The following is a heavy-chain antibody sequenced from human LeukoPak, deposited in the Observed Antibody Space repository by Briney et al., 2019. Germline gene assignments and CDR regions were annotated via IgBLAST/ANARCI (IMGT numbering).Heavy chain of an antibody. D-gene: IGHD3-16*01. J-gene: IGHJ4*02. V-gene: IGHV3-9*01. CDR3: AKDINRYDYIWGKVD. Sequence: LPGGSLRLSCAASGFTFDDYGMHWVRQAPGKGLEWVSGISWNSGNIGYADSVKGRFTISRDNAKNSLYLQMHSLRAEDTALYYCAKDINRYDYIWGKVDWGQGTLVTVSS. CDR1: GFTFDDYG. CDR2: ISWNSGNI.